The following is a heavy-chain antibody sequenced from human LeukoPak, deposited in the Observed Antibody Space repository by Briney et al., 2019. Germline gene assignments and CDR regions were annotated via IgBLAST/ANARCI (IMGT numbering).Heavy chain of an antibody. D-gene: IGHD3-22*01. CDR2: IIPIFGTT. V-gene: IGHV1-69*13. CDR1: GGTVRRFG. J-gene: IGHJ4*02. Sequence: ASVKVSCKASGGTVRRFGISWVRQAPGQGLEWMGGIIPIFGTTSYVQKFQGRVTINADESTSTAYMELSSLRSEDTAVYYCARARGSSGPWGQGTLVTVSS. CDR3: ARARGSSGP.